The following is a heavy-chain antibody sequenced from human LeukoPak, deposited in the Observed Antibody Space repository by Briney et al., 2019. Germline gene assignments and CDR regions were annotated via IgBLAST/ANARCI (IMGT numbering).Heavy chain of an antibody. V-gene: IGHV4-39*06. D-gene: IGHD6-6*01. J-gene: IGHJ4*02. CDR2: IYYSGRT. CDR3: ARIAYSSSTDY. CDR1: GGSISSSNYY. Sequence: SETLSLTCTVSGGSISSSNYYWGWIRQPPGKGLECIGSIYYSGRTYYKSSLKSRVTISIDTSNNQFPMKLNSVTAADTAVYYCARIAYSSSTDYWGQGTLVTVSS.